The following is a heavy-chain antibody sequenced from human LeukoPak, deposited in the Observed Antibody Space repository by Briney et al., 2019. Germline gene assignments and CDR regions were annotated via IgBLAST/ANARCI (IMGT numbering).Heavy chain of an antibody. V-gene: IGHV4-31*03. Sequence: SSQTLSLTCTVSGDSISSGVSYWSWIRQHPGRGLEWIGNIYYSGSNHYNPSLKSRLTISVDTSKNQFSLKLSSVTAADTAVYYCARAPHFDISAFDYWGPGTLVTVSS. J-gene: IGHJ4*02. CDR2: IYYSGSN. D-gene: IGHD3-9*01. CDR1: GDSISSGVSY. CDR3: ARAPHFDISAFDY.